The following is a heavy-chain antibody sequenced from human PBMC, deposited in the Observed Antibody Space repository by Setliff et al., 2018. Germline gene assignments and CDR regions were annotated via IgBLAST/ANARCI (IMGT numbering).Heavy chain of an antibody. V-gene: IGHV4-4*08. CDR2: IYASGST. J-gene: IGHJ6*03. Sequence: SETLSLTCTVSGGSISSYYWSWIRQPPGKGLEWIGYIYASGSTNYNPSLKSRVTLSVDTSASTAYMELSSLRSEDTAVYYCARGRSTYFIDVWGKGTTVTVSS. CDR3: ARGRSTYFIDV. CDR1: GGSISSYY.